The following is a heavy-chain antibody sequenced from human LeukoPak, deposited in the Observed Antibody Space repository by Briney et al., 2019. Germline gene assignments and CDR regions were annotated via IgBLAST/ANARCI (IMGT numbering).Heavy chain of an antibody. Sequence: GGSLRLSCAASGFTFSSYWMSWVRQAPGEGLEWVANIKQDGSEKYYVDSVKGRFTISRDNAKNSLYLQMNSLRAEDTAVYYCAKASYGDYTFDYWGQGTLVTVSS. D-gene: IGHD4-17*01. CDR2: IKQDGSEK. V-gene: IGHV3-7*03. CDR3: AKASYGDYTFDY. CDR1: GFTFSSYW. J-gene: IGHJ4*02.